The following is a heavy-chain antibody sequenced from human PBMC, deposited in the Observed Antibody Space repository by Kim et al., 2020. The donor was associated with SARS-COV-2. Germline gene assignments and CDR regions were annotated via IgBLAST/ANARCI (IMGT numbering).Heavy chain of an antibody. D-gene: IGHD6-13*01. V-gene: IGHV6-1*01. CDR3: VGVAAAGATFVDY. CDR2: TYYRSKWYN. Sequence: SQTLSLTCAISGDSVSSNSAAWNWTRQSPSRGLEWLGRTYYRSKWYNDYAVSVKSRIIINPDTSKNQFSLQLNSVTSEDTAVYYCVGVAAAGATFVDYWGQGTPVTVSS. J-gene: IGHJ4*02. CDR1: GDSVSSNSAA.